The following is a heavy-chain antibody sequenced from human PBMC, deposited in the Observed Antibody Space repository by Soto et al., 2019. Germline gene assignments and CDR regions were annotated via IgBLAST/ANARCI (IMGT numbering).Heavy chain of an antibody. CDR2: IYNSGST. V-gene: IGHV4-59*08. CDR3: ARLLVTAIPGFENYSLDCGPAI. Sequence: PSETLSLTCTGSGESISSYSWSGIRQPPGKGLEWIGYIYNSGSTNYNPSLQGRVSVTVDTSKDQVSLKLSSVTAADTAVYYCARLLVTAIPGFENYSLDCGPAIWG. CDR1: GESISSYS. D-gene: IGHD2-21*02. J-gene: IGHJ3*02.